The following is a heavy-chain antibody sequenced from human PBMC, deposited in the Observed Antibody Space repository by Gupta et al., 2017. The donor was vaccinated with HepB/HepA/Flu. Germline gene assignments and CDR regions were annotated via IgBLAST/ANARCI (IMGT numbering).Heavy chain of an antibody. V-gene: IGHV4-59*08. CDR3: AKNKAAAETGFDP. J-gene: IGHJ5*02. CDR2: IYYSGST. CDR1: RYY. Sequence: RYYWSWIRQPPGKGLEWIGYIYYSGSTNYNSSLKSRVTISVDTSKNQFSLKLGSVTAADSAVYYCAKNKAAAETGFDPGGQGTLVTVSS. D-gene: IGHD6-13*01.